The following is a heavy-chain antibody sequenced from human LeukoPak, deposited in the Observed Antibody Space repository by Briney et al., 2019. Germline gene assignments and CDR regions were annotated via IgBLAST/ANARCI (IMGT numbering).Heavy chain of an antibody. J-gene: IGHJ4*02. Sequence: SETLSLTCTVSGGSISSYYWSWIRQPPGKGLEWIGYIYYSGSTNYNPSLKSRVTISVDTSKNQFSLKLSSVTAADTAAYYCTSLAIFGVVADDYWGQGTLVTVSS. CDR2: IYYSGST. CDR1: GGSISSYY. V-gene: IGHV4-59*01. D-gene: IGHD3-3*01. CDR3: TSLAIFGVVADDY.